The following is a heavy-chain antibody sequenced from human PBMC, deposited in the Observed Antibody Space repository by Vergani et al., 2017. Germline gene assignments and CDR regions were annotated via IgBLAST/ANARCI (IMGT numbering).Heavy chain of an antibody. D-gene: IGHD2-2*01. CDR3: ARVGLRYCSNTSCIGNYYDY. V-gene: IGHV1-69*01. J-gene: IGHJ4*02. CDR2: IIPIFGTA. Sequence: QVQLVQSGAEVKKPGAAVKVSCKAFGCTFSSYAISGVRQAPGQGIEWMGGIIPIFGTANYAQKFQGRVTITADESTSTAYMELSSLRSEDTAVYYCARVGLRYCSNTSCIGNYYDYWGRGTLVTVSS. CDR1: GCTFSSYA.